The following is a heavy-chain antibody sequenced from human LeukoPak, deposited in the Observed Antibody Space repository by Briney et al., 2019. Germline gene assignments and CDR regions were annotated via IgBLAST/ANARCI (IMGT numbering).Heavy chain of an antibody. Sequence: GSLRLSCAASGFTFSSYWMHWVRQAPEKGLVWVSRIDTDGSSTIYADSVKGRFTISRDNAKNTLYLQMNSLRAEDTAVYYCTRGYVGIDYWGLGTLVTVSS. CDR3: TRGYVGIDY. CDR1: GFTFSSYW. J-gene: IGHJ4*02. D-gene: IGHD5-12*01. V-gene: IGHV3-74*01. CDR2: IDTDGSST.